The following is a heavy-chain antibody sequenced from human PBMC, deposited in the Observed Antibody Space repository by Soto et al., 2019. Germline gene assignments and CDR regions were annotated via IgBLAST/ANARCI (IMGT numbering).Heavy chain of an antibody. J-gene: IGHJ4*02. Sequence: GGSLRLSCAASGFTFSSYWMHWVRQAPGKGLVWVSRINNDGSSTFYADSVKGRFTMSRDNAKNTLYLQMNSLRAEDTAVYYCARIMYYYDSSGSDYWGQGALVTVSS. CDR2: INNDGSST. D-gene: IGHD3-22*01. CDR3: ARIMYYYDSSGSDY. V-gene: IGHV3-74*01. CDR1: GFTFSSYW.